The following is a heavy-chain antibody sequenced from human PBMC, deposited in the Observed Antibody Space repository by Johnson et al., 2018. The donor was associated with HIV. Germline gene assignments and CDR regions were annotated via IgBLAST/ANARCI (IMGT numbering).Heavy chain of an antibody. V-gene: IGHV3-66*01. J-gene: IGHJ3*02. CDR3: AREGGDAFDI. CDR1: GFTVSSNH. D-gene: IGHD1-26*01. Sequence: VLLVESGGVLVQPGGSLRLSCAASGFTVSSNHMSWVRQAPGKGLEWVSFIYSGGTTYYADSVKGRFTISRDNPKNTLYLQMNSLRAEDTAVYYCAREGGDAFDIWGQGTMVTVSS. CDR2: IYSGGTT.